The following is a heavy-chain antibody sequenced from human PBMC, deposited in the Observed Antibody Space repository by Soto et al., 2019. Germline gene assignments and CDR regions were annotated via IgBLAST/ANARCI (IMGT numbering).Heavy chain of an antibody. CDR1: GFTFSSYG. J-gene: IGHJ4*02. D-gene: IGHD5-12*01. Sequence: QVQLVESGGGVVQPGRSLRLSCAASGFTFSSYGMHWVRQAPGKGLEWVAGISYDGSNKYHADSVKGRFSVSRDNSRNTLKLQMRSLRGEDTAVYDCAKQPKSGYDPSAVFDYWGQGILVTVTS. CDR2: ISYDGSNK. CDR3: AKQPKSGYDPSAVFDY. V-gene: IGHV3-30*18.